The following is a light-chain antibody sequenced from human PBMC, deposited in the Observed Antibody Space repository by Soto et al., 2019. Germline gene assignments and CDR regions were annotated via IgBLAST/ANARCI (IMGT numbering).Light chain of an antibody. CDR2: DAS. CDR1: QSISSW. Sequence: DIQMTHSPSALSASVGDRVTIIFRASQSISSWLAWYQQKPGKAPKLLIYDASSLQSGVPSRFSGSGSGTEFTLTISSLQPDDFATYYCQQYNSYRTFGQGTKV. CDR3: QQYNSYRT. J-gene: IGKJ1*01. V-gene: IGKV1-5*02.